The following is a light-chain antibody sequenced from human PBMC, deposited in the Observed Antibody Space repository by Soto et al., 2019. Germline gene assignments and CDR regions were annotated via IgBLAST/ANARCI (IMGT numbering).Light chain of an antibody. CDR3: PPYDNLLYT. Sequence: DIQMTQSPSSLSASVGDRVTITCQASQDISNYLNWYQQKPGKAPKLLIYDASNLETGVPSRFSGSGSGKDFTFTISSLQHEDLETYSWPPYDNLLYTFGQGTKLEIK. CDR1: QDISNY. J-gene: IGKJ2*01. V-gene: IGKV1-33*01. CDR2: DAS.